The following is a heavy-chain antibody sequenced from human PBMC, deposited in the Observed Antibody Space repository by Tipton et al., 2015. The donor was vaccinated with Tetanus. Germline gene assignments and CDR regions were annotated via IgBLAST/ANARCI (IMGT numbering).Heavy chain of an antibody. J-gene: IGHJ4*02. D-gene: IGHD1-26*01. V-gene: IGHV5-51*01. CDR1: GYNFTHYS. CDR2: IDPRDSET. CDR3: ARHTSGSYHAPFDY. Sequence: QSGAEVKKPGESLKISCRGSGYNFTHYSIGWVRQMPGKGLEWVGIIDPRDSETFQGHVTISADKSISTAHLRWSSLKASDSAMYYCARHTSGSYHAPFDYWGQGTLVTVSS.